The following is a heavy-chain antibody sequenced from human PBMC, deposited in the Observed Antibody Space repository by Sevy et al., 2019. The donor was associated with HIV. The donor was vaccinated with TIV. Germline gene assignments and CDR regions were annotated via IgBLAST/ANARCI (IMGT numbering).Heavy chain of an antibody. Sequence: GGSLRLSCAASGFTFSNYGMHWVRQAPGKGLEWVALIWFDGSNTYYADSVKGRFTISRDIAKNTLHLQMNSLRAEDTAVYYCARDLEFYDYGDYGPAFMPDYWGQGTLVTVSS. CDR1: GFTFSNYG. CDR3: ARDLEFYDYGDYGPAFMPDY. D-gene: IGHD4-17*01. J-gene: IGHJ4*02. V-gene: IGHV3-33*08. CDR2: IWFDGSNT.